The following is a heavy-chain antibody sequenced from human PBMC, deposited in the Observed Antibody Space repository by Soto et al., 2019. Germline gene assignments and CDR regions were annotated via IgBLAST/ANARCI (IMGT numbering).Heavy chain of an antibody. CDR2: INAGNGNT. Sequence: RASVKVSCKASGYTFTSYAMHWVRQAPGQRLEWMGWINAGNGNTKYSQKFQGRVTITRDTSASTAYMELSSLRSEDTAVYYCARDKVVVGATIYFDYWGQGTLVTVSS. J-gene: IGHJ4*02. V-gene: IGHV1-3*01. CDR3: ARDKVVVGATIYFDY. D-gene: IGHD1-26*01. CDR1: GYTFTSYA.